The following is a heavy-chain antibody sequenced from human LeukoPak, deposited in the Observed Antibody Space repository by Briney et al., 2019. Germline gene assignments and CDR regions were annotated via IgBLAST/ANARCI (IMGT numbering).Heavy chain of an antibody. Sequence: SQTLSLTCTVSAGSISSGDYYWSWVRQPAGKGLEWIVRIYSPGTNYNYNPSLKSRVTISIDTSKNQFSLRLTSVTAADTAVYYCVRGIGTSYDSSRDAFDIWGQGTMVSVSS. D-gene: IGHD3-22*01. CDR3: VRGIGTSYDSSRDAFDI. CDR2: IYSPGT. CDR1: AGSISSGDYY. J-gene: IGHJ3*02. V-gene: IGHV4-61*02.